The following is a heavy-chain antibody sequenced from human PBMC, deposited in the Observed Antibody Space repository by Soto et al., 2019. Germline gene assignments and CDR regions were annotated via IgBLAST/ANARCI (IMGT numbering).Heavy chain of an antibody. J-gene: IGHJ4*02. D-gene: IGHD3-16*01. V-gene: IGHV3-23*01. Sequence: PGGSLRLSCAASGFTFSNYAMSWVRQAPGKGLEWVSAISSSGDSPYYADSVKGRFTISRDNSKNTVYLQMNSLRVEDTALYYCAKGGITAPRYYWGQGTLVTVSS. CDR1: GFTFSNYA. CDR3: AKGGITAPRYY. CDR2: ISSSGDSP.